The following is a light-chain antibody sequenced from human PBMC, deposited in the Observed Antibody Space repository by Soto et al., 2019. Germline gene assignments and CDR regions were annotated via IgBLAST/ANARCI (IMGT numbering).Light chain of an antibody. CDR1: SSNIGSNT. V-gene: IGLV1-44*01. J-gene: IGLJ1*01. Sequence: QSALTQPPSASGTPGQRVTISCSGSSSNIGSNTVNWYQQLPGTAPKLLIHANNQRPSGVPDRFSGSKSGTSASLAISWVQSEEADYYCAAWDDSRNGYVFGTGTKLTVL. CDR3: AAWDDSRNGYV. CDR2: ANN.